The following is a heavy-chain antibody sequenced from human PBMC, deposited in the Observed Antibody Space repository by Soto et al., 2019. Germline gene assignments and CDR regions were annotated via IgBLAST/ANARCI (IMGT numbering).Heavy chain of an antibody. J-gene: IGHJ4*02. CDR1: GFTFSSYA. D-gene: IGHD2-2*01. Sequence: QVLLVDSGGGVGQPGRSLRLSCAASGFTFSSYAMNWVRQAPGKGLEWVARISYDGSNKYYADSVRGRFTISRDSSTNTLFLQMNSLRAADTAVYYCGRCTSTSCHLGSDYWGQGTLVTVSS. CDR3: GRCTSTSCHLGSDY. CDR2: ISYDGSNK. V-gene: IGHV3-30-3*01.